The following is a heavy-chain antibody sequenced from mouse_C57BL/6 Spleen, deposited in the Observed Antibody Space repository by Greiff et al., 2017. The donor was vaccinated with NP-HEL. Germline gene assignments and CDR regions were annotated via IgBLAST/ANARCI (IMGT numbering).Heavy chain of an antibody. D-gene: IGHD1-1*01. CDR3: AREGGATVVATDYCDY. CDR2: INPYNGGT. Sequence: EVQLQQSGPVLVKPGASVKMSCKASGYTFTDYYMNWVKQSHGKSLEWIGVINPYNGGTSYNQKFKGKATLTVDKSSSTAYMELNSLTSEDSAVYYGAREGGATVVATDYCDYWGQGTTLTVSS. CDR1: GYTFTDYY. V-gene: IGHV1-19*01. J-gene: IGHJ2*01.